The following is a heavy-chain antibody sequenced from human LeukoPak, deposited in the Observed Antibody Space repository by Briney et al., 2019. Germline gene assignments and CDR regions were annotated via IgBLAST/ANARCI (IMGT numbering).Heavy chain of an antibody. Sequence: GGSLRLSCAASGFTFSSYAMGWVRQAPGKGLEWVSTISGSGNSAYYADSVKGRFTISRDNSKNTLHLYINSLRPEDTAVYYCARDIVVVVAAKSYYYGMDVWGQGTTVTVSS. CDR2: ISGSGNSA. J-gene: IGHJ6*02. CDR1: GFTFSSYA. CDR3: ARDIVVVVAAKSYYYGMDV. D-gene: IGHD2-15*01. V-gene: IGHV3-23*01.